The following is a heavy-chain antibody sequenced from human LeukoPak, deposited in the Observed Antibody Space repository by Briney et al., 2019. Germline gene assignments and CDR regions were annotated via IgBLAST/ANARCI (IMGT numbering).Heavy chain of an antibody. CDR2: IKSKTDGGTT. CDR1: GFTFSNAW. J-gene: IGHJ3*02. CDR3: TTGPATGAFDI. V-gene: IGHV3-15*01. Sequence: KTGGSLRLSCAASGFTFSNAWMSWVRQAPGKGLEWVGRIKSKTDGGTTVYAAPVKGRFTISRDDSKNTLYLQMNSLKTEDTAVYYCTTGPATGAFDIWGQGTMVTVSS.